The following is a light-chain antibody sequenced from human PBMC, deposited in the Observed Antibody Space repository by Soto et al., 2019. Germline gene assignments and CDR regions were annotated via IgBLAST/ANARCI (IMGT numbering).Light chain of an antibody. CDR3: SSYAGSNNYV. CDR2: EVS. V-gene: IGLV2-8*02. CDR1: SGDVGGYNY. J-gene: IGLJ1*01. Sequence: RSRWPSFPITKNRTSGDVGGYNYVSWYQQHPGKAPKLMIFEVSERPSGVPDRFSASKSGNTASLTVSGLQAEDEADYYCSSYAGSNNYVFGTGTKVTVL.